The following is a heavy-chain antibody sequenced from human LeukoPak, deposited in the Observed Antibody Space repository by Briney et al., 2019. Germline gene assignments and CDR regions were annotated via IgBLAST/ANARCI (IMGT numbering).Heavy chain of an antibody. J-gene: IGHJ4*02. Sequence: GSLRLSCAASGFTFSSYAMHWVRQAPGKGLEWVAVISYDGSNKYYADSVKGRFTISRDNSKNTLYLQMNSLRAEDTAVYYCARDRSGGYDLDHWGQGTLVTVSS. D-gene: IGHD5-12*01. CDR3: ARDRSGGYDLDH. CDR1: GFTFSSYA. CDR2: ISYDGSNK. V-gene: IGHV3-30-3*01.